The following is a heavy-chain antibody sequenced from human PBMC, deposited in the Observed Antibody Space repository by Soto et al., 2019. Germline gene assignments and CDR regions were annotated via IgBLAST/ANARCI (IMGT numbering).Heavy chain of an antibody. CDR3: ARWGYCSGGSCYRTYDFDY. J-gene: IGHJ4*02. Sequence: QVQLVQSGAEVKKPGASVKVSCKASGYTFTSYGISWVRQAPGQGLEWMGWIRAYNGNTNYAQKLKGRVTMTTDTSTSTAYMELRSLRSDDTAVYYCARWGYCSGGSCYRTYDFDYWGQGTLVTVSS. CDR1: GYTFTSYG. V-gene: IGHV1-18*04. CDR2: IRAYNGNT. D-gene: IGHD2-15*01.